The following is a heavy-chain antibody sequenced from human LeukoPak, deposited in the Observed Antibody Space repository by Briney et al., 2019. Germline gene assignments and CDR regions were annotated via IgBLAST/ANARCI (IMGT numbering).Heavy chain of an antibody. CDR1: GYTFTSYG. Sequence: ASVKVSCKASGYTFTSYGISWVRQAPGQGLEWMGWINPNSGGTNYAQKFQGRVTMTRDTSISTAYMELSSLRSEDTAVYYCARETSYYYDSSGFFDYWGQGTLVTVSS. J-gene: IGHJ4*02. CDR2: INPNSGGT. CDR3: ARETSYYYDSSGFFDY. V-gene: IGHV1-2*02. D-gene: IGHD3-22*01.